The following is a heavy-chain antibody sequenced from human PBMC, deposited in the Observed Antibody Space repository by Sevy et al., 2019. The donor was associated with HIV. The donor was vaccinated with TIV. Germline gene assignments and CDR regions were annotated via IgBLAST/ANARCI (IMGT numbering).Heavy chain of an antibody. CDR2: ISYDGSNK. CDR3: ARGGYDFWSGSHDAFDI. J-gene: IGHJ3*02. CDR1: GFTFSSYA. D-gene: IGHD3-3*01. Sequence: EGSLRLSCAASGFTFSSYAMHWVRQAPGKGLEWVAVISYDGSNKHYADYVKGRFTISRDNSKNTLYLQMNSLRAEDTAVYYCARGGYDFWSGSHDAFDIWGQGTMVTVSS. V-gene: IGHV3-30*04.